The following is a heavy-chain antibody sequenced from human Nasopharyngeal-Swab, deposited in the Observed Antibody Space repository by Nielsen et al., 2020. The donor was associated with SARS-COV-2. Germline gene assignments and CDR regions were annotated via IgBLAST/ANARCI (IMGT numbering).Heavy chain of an antibody. Sequence: GESLKISCAASGFTFSSYGMHWVRQAPGKGLEWVAVIWYDGSNKYYADSVKGRFTISRDNSKNTLYLQMNSLRAEDTAVCYCARVLPGNDYGDYPDYWGQGTLVTVSS. D-gene: IGHD4-17*01. J-gene: IGHJ4*02. CDR3: ARVLPGNDYGDYPDY. V-gene: IGHV3-33*01. CDR1: GFTFSSYG. CDR2: IWYDGSNK.